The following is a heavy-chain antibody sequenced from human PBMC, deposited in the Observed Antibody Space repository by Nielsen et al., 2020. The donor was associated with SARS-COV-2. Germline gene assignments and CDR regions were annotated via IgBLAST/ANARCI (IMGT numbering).Heavy chain of an antibody. J-gene: IGHJ4*02. CDR1: GYTFTDYY. Sequence: ASVKVSCKASGYTFTDYYVHWVRQAPGQGLEWMGRISPNSGGTNYAQKFQGRVTMTRDTSISTAYMELSRLRSDDTAVYFCARGAIYVVTAMISGVDYWGQGALVTVSS. CDR2: ISPNSGGT. D-gene: IGHD5-18*01. CDR3: ARGAIYVVTAMISGVDY. V-gene: IGHV1-2*06.